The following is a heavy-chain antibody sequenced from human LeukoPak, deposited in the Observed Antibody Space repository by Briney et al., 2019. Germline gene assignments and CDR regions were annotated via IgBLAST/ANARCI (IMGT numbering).Heavy chain of an antibody. Sequence: SETLSLTCAVSGGSISSCGYSWSWIRQPPGKGLEWIGYIYHTGSTYYNPSLKSRVTISVDRSKNQFSLKLSSVTAADTAVYYCARAKETYYYDSSGYNVAFDIWGQGTMVTVSS. D-gene: IGHD3-22*01. CDR2: IYHTGST. J-gene: IGHJ3*02. V-gene: IGHV4-30-2*01. CDR3: ARAKETYYYDSSGYNVAFDI. CDR1: GGSISSCGYS.